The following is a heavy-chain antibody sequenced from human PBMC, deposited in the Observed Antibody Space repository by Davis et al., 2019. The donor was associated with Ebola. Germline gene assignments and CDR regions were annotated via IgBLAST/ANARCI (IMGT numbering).Heavy chain of an antibody. CDR1: GGTFSSYA. Sequence: AASVKVSCKASGGTFSSYAISWVRQAPGQGLEWMGRIIPILGIANYAQKFQGRVTITADKSTSTAYMELRSLRSDDTAVYYCARDMIWGKPYYYGMDVWGQGTTVTVSS. CDR3: ARDMIWGKPYYYGMDV. D-gene: IGHD3/OR15-3a*01. J-gene: IGHJ6*02. CDR2: IIPILGIA. V-gene: IGHV1-69*04.